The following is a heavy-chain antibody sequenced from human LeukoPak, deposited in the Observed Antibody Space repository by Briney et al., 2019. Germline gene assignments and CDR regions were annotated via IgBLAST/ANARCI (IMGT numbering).Heavy chain of an antibody. Sequence: AETLSLTCTVSGGSISSTNYYWGWIRQPPGKGLEWIGSIYSSGSTYYNPSLKSPVTIFVDTSKSQFSLKLSSVTAADTAVYYCAFSTSGVFNAFDIWGQGTMVTVSS. J-gene: IGHJ3*02. V-gene: IGHV4-39*01. D-gene: IGHD1-26*01. CDR1: GGSISSTNYY. CDR2: IYSSGST. CDR3: AFSTSGVFNAFDI.